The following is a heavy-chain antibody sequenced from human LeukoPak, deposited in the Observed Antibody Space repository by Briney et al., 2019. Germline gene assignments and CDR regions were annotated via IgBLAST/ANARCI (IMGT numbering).Heavy chain of an antibody. V-gene: IGHV3-30*04. CDR2: ISYDGSNK. CDR3: ARGEGREMATIDAFDI. CDR1: GFTFSSYA. D-gene: IGHD5-24*01. J-gene: IGHJ3*02. Sequence: GRSLRLSCAASGFTFSSYAMHWVRQAPGKGLEWVAVISYDGSNKYYADSVKGRFTISRDNSKNTLYLQMNSLRAEDTAVYYCARGEGREMATIDAFDIWGQGTMVTVSS.